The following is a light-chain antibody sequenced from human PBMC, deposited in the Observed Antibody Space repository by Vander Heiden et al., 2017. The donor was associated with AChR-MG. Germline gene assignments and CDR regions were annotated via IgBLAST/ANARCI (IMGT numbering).Light chain of an antibody. J-gene: IGLJ3*02. Sequence: QSALTQARPVSGPPAQSVTISCTGTTSDVGGYNYVSWYQQRPGKAPKLIIYDVSSRPSGVPDRFSGSKSGNTASLTISGLQAEDEADYYCYSYAGSYTWVFGGGTKLTVL. V-gene: IGLV2-11*01. CDR3: YSYAGSYTWV. CDR2: DVS. CDR1: TSDVGGYNY.